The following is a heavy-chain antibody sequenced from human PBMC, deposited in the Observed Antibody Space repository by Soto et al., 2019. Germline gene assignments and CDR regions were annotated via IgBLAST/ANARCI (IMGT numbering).Heavy chain of an antibody. V-gene: IGHV1-18*01. CDR2: ISAYNGNT. CDR1: GYTFTSYG. Sequence: GASVKVSCKASGYTFTSYGISWVRQAPGQGLEWMGWISAYNGNTNYAQKLQGRVTMTTDTSTSTAYMELRSLRSDDTAVYYCARDGVRSGGSCYPEAYYYYYYMDVWGKGTTVTVSS. D-gene: IGHD2-15*01. CDR3: ARDGVRSGGSCYPEAYYYYYYMDV. J-gene: IGHJ6*03.